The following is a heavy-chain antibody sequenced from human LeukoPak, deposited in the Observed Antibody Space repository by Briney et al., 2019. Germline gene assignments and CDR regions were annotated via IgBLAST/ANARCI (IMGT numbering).Heavy chain of an antibody. CDR3: TIDGGESGKTAFDI. CDR1: GSTFSDYI. V-gene: IGHV3-72*01. J-gene: IGHJ3*02. CDR2: IRRRSNSYTT. D-gene: IGHD3-16*01. Sequence: GGALTLSCAASGSTFSDYILDWVRQAPGKGLEWVGRIRRRSNSYTTEYAASVKGRFIISRDDSKNLLYLHMNSLKTEDTAAYHCTIDGGESGKTAFDIWGQGTMFTVSS.